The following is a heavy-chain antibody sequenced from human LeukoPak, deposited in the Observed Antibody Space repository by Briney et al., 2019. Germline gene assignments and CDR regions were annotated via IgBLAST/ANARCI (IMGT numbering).Heavy chain of an antibody. D-gene: IGHD1-26*01. Sequence: ASVKVSCKASGYTFTGYYMHWVRQAPGQGLEWMGWINPNSGGTNYAQKFQGRVTMTRDTSISTAYMELSRLRSDDTAVYYCARGLLSIWGSYLFDYWGQGTLVTVSS. CDR3: ARGLLSIWGSYLFDY. CDR1: GYTFTGYY. J-gene: IGHJ4*02. V-gene: IGHV1-2*02. CDR2: INPNSGGT.